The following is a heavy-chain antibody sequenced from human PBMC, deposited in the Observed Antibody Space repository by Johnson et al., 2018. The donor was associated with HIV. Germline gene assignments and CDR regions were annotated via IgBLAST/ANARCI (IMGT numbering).Heavy chain of an antibody. CDR1: RFTFSSYA. J-gene: IGHJ3*02. V-gene: IGHV3-30*04. CDR2: ISYDGSDK. Sequence: VQLLESGGGVVQPGRSLRLSCAASRFTFSSYAMHWVRQAPAKGLEWVAVISYDGSDKDYADSVKGRFTISRDNAKNSLYLQMNSLRAEDTALYYCAKDTLLESGFDIWGQGTMVTVSS. CDR3: AKDTLLESGFDI. D-gene: IGHD3-3*02.